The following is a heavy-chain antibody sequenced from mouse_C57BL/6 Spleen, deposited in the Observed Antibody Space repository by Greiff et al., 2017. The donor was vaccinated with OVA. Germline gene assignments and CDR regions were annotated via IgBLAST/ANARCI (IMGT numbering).Heavy chain of an antibody. CDR3: AKGGRDWYFDV. J-gene: IGHJ1*03. CDR2: ISDGGSYT. D-gene: IGHD3-3*01. Sequence: EVKLMESGGGLVKPGGSLKLSCAASGFTFSSYAMSWVRQTPEKRLEWVATISDGGSYTYYPDNVKGRFTISRDNAKNNLYLQMSHLKCEDTAMYDCAKGGRDWYFDVWGTGTTVTVSS. CDR1: GFTFSSYA. V-gene: IGHV5-4*03.